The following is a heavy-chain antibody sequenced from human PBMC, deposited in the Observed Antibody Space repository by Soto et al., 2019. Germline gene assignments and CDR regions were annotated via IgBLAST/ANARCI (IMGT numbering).Heavy chain of an antibody. D-gene: IGHD4-17*01. Sequence: QVQLVQSGAEVRKPGSSVRVSCKASGGSFNRHTISWVRQAPGQGLEWMGGIIPIFGTANHAQKFQGRVTIIADESTSTVYMELSSLRSEDTAVYYCARGGRYGDYYDAFDIWGQGTMVTVSS. CDR1: GGSFNRHT. CDR3: ARGGRYGDYYDAFDI. V-gene: IGHV1-69*01. CDR2: IIPIFGTA. J-gene: IGHJ3*02.